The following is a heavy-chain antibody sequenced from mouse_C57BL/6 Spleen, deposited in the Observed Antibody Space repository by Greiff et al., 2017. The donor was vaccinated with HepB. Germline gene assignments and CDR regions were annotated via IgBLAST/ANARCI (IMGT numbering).Heavy chain of an antibody. J-gene: IGHJ4*01. V-gene: IGHV5-17*01. CDR1: GFTFSDYG. D-gene: IGHD5-5*01. CDR3: ARPLYLYAMDY. CDR2: ISSGSSTI. Sequence: VQLKESGGGLVKPGGSLKLSCAASGFTFSDYGMHWVRQAPEKGLEWVAYISSGSSTIYYADTVKGRFTISRDNAKNTLFLQMTSLRSEDTAMYYCARPLYLYAMDYWGQGTSVTVSS.